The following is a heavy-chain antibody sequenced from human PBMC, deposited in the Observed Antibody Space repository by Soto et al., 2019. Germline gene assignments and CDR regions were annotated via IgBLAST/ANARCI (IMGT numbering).Heavy chain of an antibody. CDR1: GFSFNSYY. D-gene: IGHD6-13*01. V-gene: IGHV3-21*01. CDR2: ITGSSNSI. CDR3: ARAYSRRNEYFFDF. J-gene: IGHJ4*02. Sequence: GGSLRLSCAASGFSFNSYYMNWVRLAPGKGLEWVSSITGSSNSIYYADSVKGRFTISRDNAANSVYLQMDSLRAEDTAVYYCARAYSRRNEYFFDFWGQGTLVTVSS.